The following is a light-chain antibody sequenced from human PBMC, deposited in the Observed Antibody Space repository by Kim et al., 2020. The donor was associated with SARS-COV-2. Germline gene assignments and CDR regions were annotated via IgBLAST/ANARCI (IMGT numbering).Light chain of an antibody. Sequence: QAVVTQEPSLTVSPGGTVTLTCGSSTGTVTSRHYPYWFQQKPGQAPRTLIYDTSDKHSWTPARFSGSLLGGKAALTLSGAQPEDEADYYCLLFYSGLSVFGGGTKLTVL. J-gene: IGLJ3*02. V-gene: IGLV7-46*01. CDR3: LLFYSGLSV. CDR2: DTS. CDR1: TGTVTSRHY.